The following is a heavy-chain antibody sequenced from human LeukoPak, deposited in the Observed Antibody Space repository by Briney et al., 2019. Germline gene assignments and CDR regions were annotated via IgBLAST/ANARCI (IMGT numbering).Heavy chain of an antibody. CDR1: GFTFSSYS. Sequence: PGGSLRLSCAASGFTFSSYSMNWVRQAPGKGLEWVSSISSSSSYIYYADSVKGRFTISRDNAKNSLYLQMNSLRAEDTAVYYCTTVWGTFWSGYCEAYWGQGTLVTVSS. J-gene: IGHJ4*02. CDR2: ISSSSSYI. D-gene: IGHD3-3*01. V-gene: IGHV3-21*04. CDR3: TTVWGTFWSGYCEAY.